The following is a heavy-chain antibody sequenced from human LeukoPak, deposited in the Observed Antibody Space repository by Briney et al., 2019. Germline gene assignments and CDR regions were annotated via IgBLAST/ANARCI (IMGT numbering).Heavy chain of an antibody. CDR2: ISYDGSNK. J-gene: IGHJ4*02. D-gene: IGHD2-15*01. Sequence: GGSLRLSCAASGFTFSSYAMHWVRQAPGKGLEGVAVISYDGSNKYYADSVKGRFTISRGNSKNTLYLQINSLSAEDTAVYYCERESRPIVVVVAATSIYFGYWGQGTLVTV. CDR3: ERESRPIVVVVAATSIYFGY. V-gene: IGHV3-30-3*01. CDR1: GFTFSSYA.